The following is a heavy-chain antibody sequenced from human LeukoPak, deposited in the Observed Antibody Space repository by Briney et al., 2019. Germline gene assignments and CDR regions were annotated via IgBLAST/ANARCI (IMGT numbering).Heavy chain of an antibody. V-gene: IGHV4-59*01. D-gene: IGHD3-22*01. Sequence: SETLSLTCTVSGGSISSYYWSWIRQPPGKGLEWIGYIYYSGSTDYNPSLKSRVTISVDMSKNQFSLKLSSVTTADTAVYFCARSYDSRGYFYYGMDVWGQGTTVTVSS. CDR3: ARSYDSRGYFYYGMDV. CDR1: GGSISSYY. CDR2: IYYSGST. J-gene: IGHJ6*02.